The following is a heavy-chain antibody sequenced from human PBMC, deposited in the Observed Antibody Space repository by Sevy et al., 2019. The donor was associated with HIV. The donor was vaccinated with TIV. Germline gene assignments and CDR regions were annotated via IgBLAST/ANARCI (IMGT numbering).Heavy chain of an antibody. CDR1: GYTFTTYD. Sequence: ASVKVSCRTSGYTFTTYDINWVRQATGQWLEWMGWMILSRGNTGCAQKFQGRLTMTRDTSTGPAYMELSSLESQDTAVYYCGRRRGFGELLGLGYWGQGTLVTVSS. D-gene: IGHD3-10*01. CDR2: MILSRGNT. V-gene: IGHV1-8*01. J-gene: IGHJ4*02. CDR3: GRRRGFGELLGLGY.